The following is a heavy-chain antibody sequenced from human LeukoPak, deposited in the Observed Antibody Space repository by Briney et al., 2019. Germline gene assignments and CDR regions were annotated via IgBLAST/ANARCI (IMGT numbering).Heavy chain of an antibody. CDR1: GGSISSSSYY. CDR2: IFYSGST. J-gene: IGHJ3*02. Sequence: SETLSLTCTVSGGSISSSSYYWGWIRQPPGKGLEWIGSIFYSGSTSYNPSLKSRVTISVDTSENEFSLKLTSVTAADTAVYYCASPTIGAFDIWGQGTRVTVSS. D-gene: IGHD2/OR15-2a*01. CDR3: ASPTIGAFDI. V-gene: IGHV4-39*01.